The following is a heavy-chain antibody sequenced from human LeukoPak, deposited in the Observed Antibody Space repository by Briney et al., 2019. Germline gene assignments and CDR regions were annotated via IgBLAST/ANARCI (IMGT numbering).Heavy chain of an antibody. Sequence: PGGSLRLSCSTSGFTFNNYAMHWVRQAPGKGLQFVSAIGSTGVNTYYADSVKGRFTISRDNSKNTLYLQMSSQRTEDTAVYYCVKRGRQGDYAYDSWGQGTLVTVSS. D-gene: IGHD4-17*01. J-gene: IGHJ4*02. CDR2: IGSTGVNT. CDR3: VKRGRQGDYAYDS. V-gene: IGHV3-64D*06. CDR1: GFTFNNYA.